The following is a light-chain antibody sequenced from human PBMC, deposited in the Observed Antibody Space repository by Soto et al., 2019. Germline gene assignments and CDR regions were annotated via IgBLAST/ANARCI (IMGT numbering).Light chain of an antibody. CDR2: DVS. V-gene: IGLV2-11*01. CDR3: CLYAGSYTYV. Sequence: QSVLTQPRSVSGSPGQSVTISCTGTSSDVGGYNYVSWYQQHPGKAPKLMIYDVSKRPSGVPDRFSGSKSGNTASLTISGLQAEDEADYYCCLYAGSYTYVFGTGTKAPS. CDR1: SSDVGGYNY. J-gene: IGLJ1*01.